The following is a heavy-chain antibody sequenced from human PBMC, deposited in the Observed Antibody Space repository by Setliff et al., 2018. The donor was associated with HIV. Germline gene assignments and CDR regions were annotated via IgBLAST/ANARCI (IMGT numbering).Heavy chain of an antibody. V-gene: IGHV1-18*01. Sequence: GASVKVSCKASGYTFTSYGISWVRQAPGQGLEWMGWISAYNGSTSYAQKFQGRVTMTRDTSTSTVYMELSSLRSEDTAVYYCARGTGIAVAGTDYWGQGTLVTVSS. CDR1: GYTFTSYG. J-gene: IGHJ4*02. CDR3: ARGTGIAVAGTDY. D-gene: IGHD6-19*01. CDR2: ISAYNGST.